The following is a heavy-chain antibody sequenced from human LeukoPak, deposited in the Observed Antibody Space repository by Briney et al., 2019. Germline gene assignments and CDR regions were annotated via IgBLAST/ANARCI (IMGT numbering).Heavy chain of an antibody. J-gene: IGHJ5*02. CDR1: GYTFTSYD. V-gene: IGHV1-8*01. CDR2: MSPNSGNT. D-gene: IGHD3-10*01. Sequence: ASVKVSCKASGYTFTSYDINWVRQATGQGLEWMGWMSPNSGNTGYAQKFQGRVTITRDTSASTAYMELSSLRSEDTAVYYCARDRLVRGVIITSRWFDPWGQGTLVTVSS. CDR3: ARDRLVRGVIITSRWFDP.